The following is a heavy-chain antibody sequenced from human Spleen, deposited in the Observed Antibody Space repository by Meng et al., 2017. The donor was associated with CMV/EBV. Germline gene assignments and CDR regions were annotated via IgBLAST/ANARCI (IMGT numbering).Heavy chain of an antibody. Sequence: ASVKVSCKASGYTFTSYGISWVRQAPGQGLEWMGIINPSGGSTSYAQKFQGRVTMTRDTSTSTVYMELSSLRSEDTAVYYCARDLAVAGTLGTASDYWGQGTLVTVSS. CDR2: INPSGGST. D-gene: IGHD6-19*01. CDR3: ARDLAVAGTLGTASDY. V-gene: IGHV1-46*01. CDR1: GYTFTSYG. J-gene: IGHJ4*02.